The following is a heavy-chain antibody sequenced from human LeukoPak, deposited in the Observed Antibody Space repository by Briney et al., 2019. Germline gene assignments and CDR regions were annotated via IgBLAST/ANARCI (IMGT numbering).Heavy chain of an antibody. D-gene: IGHD3-10*01. Sequence: SETLSLTCTVSGGSISPYYWSWIRQPPGRGLEWIGLIYYTGSTNYNPSLKSRVTISLDTSKNQFPLKLSSVTAADTAVYYCARYGSGTYRQFDFWGQGTLVTVSS. CDR1: GGSISPYY. CDR3: ARYGSGTYRQFDF. CDR2: IYYTGST. V-gene: IGHV4-59*01. J-gene: IGHJ4*02.